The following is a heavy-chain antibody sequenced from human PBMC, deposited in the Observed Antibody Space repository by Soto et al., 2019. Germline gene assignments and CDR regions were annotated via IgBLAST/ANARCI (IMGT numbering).Heavy chain of an antibody. V-gene: IGHV3-53*04. J-gene: IGHJ6*03. D-gene: IGHD4-4*01. CDR3: ARDIYSLGYYYYIDV. CDR1: GFTVSSNY. Sequence: GGSLRLSCAASGFTVSSNYMSWVRQAPGKGLEWVSVIYSGGSTYYADSVKGRFTISRHNSKNTLYLQMNSLRAEDTAVYYCARDIYSLGYYYYIDVWGKGTTVTVSS. CDR2: IYSGGST.